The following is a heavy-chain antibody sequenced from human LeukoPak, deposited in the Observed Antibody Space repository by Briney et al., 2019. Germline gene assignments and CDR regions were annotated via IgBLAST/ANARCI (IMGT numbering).Heavy chain of an antibody. CDR1: GFTVSSSY. J-gene: IGHJ3*02. V-gene: IGHV3-53*01. Sequence: GGSLRLSCAASGFTVSSSYMSWVRQAPGEGLEWVSDFLNDGRIYYADSVKGRFTISKDNSQNTVNLQMDNLRAEDAAIYYCASYRRAYDIWGQGTVVTVAS. D-gene: IGHD1-26*01. CDR3: ASYRRAYDI. CDR2: FLNDGRI.